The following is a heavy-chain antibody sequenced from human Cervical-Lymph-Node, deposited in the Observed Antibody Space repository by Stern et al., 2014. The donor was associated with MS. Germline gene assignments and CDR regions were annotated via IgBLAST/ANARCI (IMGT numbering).Heavy chain of an antibody. CDR1: GVTLDGYT. D-gene: IGHD6-19*01. CDR3: ATEKIAVGTPYFDN. J-gene: IGHJ4*02. Sequence: EEQLVESGGGLVRPRGSLRLSCAASGVTLDGYTMNWVRQTPGRGLEWISSITASSNYIYYADSVRGRFTVSRDNAKNSLHLQMNNLGAEDTAVYFCATEKIAVGTPYFDNWGQGTQVTVSS. CDR2: ITASSNYI. V-gene: IGHV3-21*01.